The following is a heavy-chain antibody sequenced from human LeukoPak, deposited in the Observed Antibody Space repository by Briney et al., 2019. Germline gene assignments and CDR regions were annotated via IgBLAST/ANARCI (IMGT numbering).Heavy chain of an antibody. CDR1: GGSISSYY. D-gene: IGHD1-26*01. V-gene: IGHV4-59*01. Sequence: TSETLSLTCTVSGGSISSYYWSWIRQPPGKGLEWIGFIYYSGSTNYNPSLKSRVTISVDTSKNQFSLKLRSVTAADTAVYYCARAGIVVGADFDYWGQGTLVTVSS. CDR2: IYYSGST. J-gene: IGHJ4*02. CDR3: ARAGIVVGADFDY.